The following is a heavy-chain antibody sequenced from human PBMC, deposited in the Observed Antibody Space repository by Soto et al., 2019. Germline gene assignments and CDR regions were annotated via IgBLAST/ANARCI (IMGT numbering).Heavy chain of an antibody. Sequence: SETLSLTCTVSGASISSGDYFWSWIRQSPGKGLQWIGYIYDSGSSYYNPSLKSRVTMSVDTSKNQFSLKLSSVTAADTAVYYCAREKGYISGPKNFDYWGQGTLVPSPQ. V-gene: IGHV4-30-4*01. CDR1: GASISSGDYF. J-gene: IGHJ4*02. CDR3: AREKGYISGPKNFDY. CDR2: IYDSGSS. D-gene: IGHD5-12*01.